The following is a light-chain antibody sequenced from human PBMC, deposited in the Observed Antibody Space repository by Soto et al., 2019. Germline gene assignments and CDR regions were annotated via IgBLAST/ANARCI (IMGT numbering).Light chain of an antibody. Sequence: SYELTQPPSVSVSPGQTASITCSGDKLGDKYACWYQQKPGQSPVPVIYQDSKRPSGIPERFSGSNSGNTATLTISGTQAMDEADYYCQAWDSSTLVFGGGTKLTVL. V-gene: IGLV3-1*01. CDR1: KLGDKY. CDR2: QDS. J-gene: IGLJ2*01. CDR3: QAWDSSTLV.